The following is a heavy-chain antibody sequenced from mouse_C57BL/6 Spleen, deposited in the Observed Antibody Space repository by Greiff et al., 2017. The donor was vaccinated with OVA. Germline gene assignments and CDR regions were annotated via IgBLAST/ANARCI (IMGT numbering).Heavy chain of an antibody. V-gene: IGHV1-50*01. CDR2: LDPSDSYT. CDR1: GYTFTSYW. D-gene: IGHD1-1*01. CDR3: ASESRTVVATHGGAMDY. J-gene: IGHJ4*01. Sequence: QVLLQQPGAELVKPGASVKLSCKASGYTFTSYWMQWVKQRPGQGLEWIGELDPSDSYTNYHQKFKGKATLTVDTSSSTDYMQLSSLTSEDSAVYYCASESRTVVATHGGAMDYWGQGTSVTVSS.